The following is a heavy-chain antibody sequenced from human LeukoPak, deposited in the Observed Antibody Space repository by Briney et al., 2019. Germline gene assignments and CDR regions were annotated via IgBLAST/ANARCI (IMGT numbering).Heavy chain of an antibody. D-gene: IGHD4-17*01. J-gene: IGHJ6*03. CDR1: GFTFSSYS. Sequence: GGSLRLSCAASGFTFSSYSMNWVRQVPGKGLEWVSYISSSGSTIYYADSVKGRFTISRDNAKNSLYLQMNSLRAEDTAVYYCARVLRKGPYGDGGYFYFYMDVWGKGTTVTVSS. CDR2: ISSSGSTI. V-gene: IGHV3-48*04. CDR3: ARVLRKGPYGDGGYFYFYMDV.